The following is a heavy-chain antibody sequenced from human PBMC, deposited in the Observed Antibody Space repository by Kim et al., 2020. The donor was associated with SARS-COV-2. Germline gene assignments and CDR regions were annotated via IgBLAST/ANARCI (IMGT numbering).Heavy chain of an antibody. CDR1: GFTFSRYW. Sequence: GGSLRLSCAASGFTFSRYWMNWVRQAPGKGLEWVANINEDGGEKYYVDSVKGRFTISRDNAKNSVYLQMNSLRAEDTAVYYCARGATILWGQGTRVTVSS. V-gene: IGHV3-7*03. CDR3: ARGATIL. D-gene: IGHD3-3*01. J-gene: IGHJ4*02. CDR2: INEDGGEK.